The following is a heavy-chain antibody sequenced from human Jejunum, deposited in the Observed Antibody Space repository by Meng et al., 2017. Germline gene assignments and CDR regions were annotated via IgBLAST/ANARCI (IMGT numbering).Heavy chain of an antibody. CDR3: AGLSSSSWYAFDI. CDR2: ISGSGKTT. CDR1: GFTFSSYE. Sequence: GSLRLSCAASGFTFSSYEMNWVRQAPGKGLEWVSYISGSGKTTYYADSVKGRFTISRDNAKNSLYLQMNSLRAEDTAVYYCAGLSSSSWYAFDIWGQGRMVTVSS. V-gene: IGHV3-48*03. D-gene: IGHD6-13*01. J-gene: IGHJ3*02.